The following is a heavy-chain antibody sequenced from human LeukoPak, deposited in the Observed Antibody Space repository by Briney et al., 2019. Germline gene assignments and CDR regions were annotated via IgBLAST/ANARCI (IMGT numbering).Heavy chain of an antibody. CDR3: AKWVPRSLESIYGMDV. V-gene: IGHV3-23*01. Sequence: GGSLRLSCAASGFKFSDYAMNWVRQAPGKGLEWVSSMSGTGGTSYYADSAKGRFTISRDNSKSTLDLQMNSLRAEDTAVYYCAKWVPRSLESIYGMDVWGQGTTVIVSS. D-gene: IGHD3-3*01. CDR1: GFKFSDYA. CDR2: MSGTGGTS. J-gene: IGHJ6*02.